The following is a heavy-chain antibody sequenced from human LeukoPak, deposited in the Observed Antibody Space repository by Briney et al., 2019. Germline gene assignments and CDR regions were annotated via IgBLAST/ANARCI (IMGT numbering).Heavy chain of an antibody. V-gene: IGHV3-23*01. Sequence: GGSLRLSCAASGFTFSNYAMSWVRQAPGKGLEWVSSIDYSGGSTHYADSVMGRFTISRDNSKNTLYLQLNSLSADDTAVYYCARRAGAYSHPYDYWGQGTLVTVSS. J-gene: IGHJ4*02. CDR1: GFTFSNYA. CDR2: IDYSGGST. D-gene: IGHD4/OR15-4a*01. CDR3: ARRAGAYSHPYDY.